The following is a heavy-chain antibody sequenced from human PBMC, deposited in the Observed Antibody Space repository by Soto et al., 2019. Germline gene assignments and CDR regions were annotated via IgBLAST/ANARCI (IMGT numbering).Heavy chain of an antibody. V-gene: IGHV3-30*03. D-gene: IGHD6-19*01. CDR3: AGGWYFFDY. J-gene: IGHJ4*02. Sequence: SGGGVVQPGRSLRLSCAASGFTFSNYGMHWARQAPGKGLEWVAGISYDGSNKYYADSVKGRFTISRDNSKNTLYLQMNSLRSEDTAVYYCAGGWYFFDYCGQGTLVTVSP. CDR1: GFTFSNYG. CDR2: ISYDGSNK.